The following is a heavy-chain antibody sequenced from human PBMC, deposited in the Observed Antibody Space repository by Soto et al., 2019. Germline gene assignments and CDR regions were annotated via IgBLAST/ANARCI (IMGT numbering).Heavy chain of an antibody. CDR2: INHSGST. J-gene: IGHJ3*02. CDR3: AIGRLRFLEWAPRAFDI. Sequence: PSETLSLTCAVYGGSFSGYYWSWIRQPPGKGLEWIGEINHSGSTNYNPSLKSRVTISVDTSKNQFSLKLSSVTAADTAVYYFAIGRLRFLEWAPRAFDIWGQGKMVTVSS. V-gene: IGHV4-34*01. CDR1: GGSFSGYY. D-gene: IGHD3-3*01.